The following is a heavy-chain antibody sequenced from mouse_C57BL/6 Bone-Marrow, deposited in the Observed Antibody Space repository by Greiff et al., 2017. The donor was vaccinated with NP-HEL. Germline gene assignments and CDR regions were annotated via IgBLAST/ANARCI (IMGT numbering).Heavy chain of an antibody. CDR1: GYSITSAY. CDR2: ISYSGST. J-gene: IGHJ4*01. Sequence: EVQLQESGPGLAKPSQTLSLTCSVTGYSITSAYWNWIRKFPGNKLEYMGYISYSGSTYYNPSLKSRISITRDTSKNQYYLQLNSVTTEDTATYYCAKESTVAPYAMDYGGQGTSVTVSS. V-gene: IGHV3-8*01. D-gene: IGHD1-1*01. CDR3: AKESTVAPYAMDY.